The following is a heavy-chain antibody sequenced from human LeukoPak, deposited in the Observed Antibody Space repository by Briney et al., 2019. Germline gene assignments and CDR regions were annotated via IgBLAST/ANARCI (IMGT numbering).Heavy chain of an antibody. CDR2: SYYSGIT. Sequence: SETLSLTCTVSGGSISSGGYHWSWLRQPPGKGLEWIVYSYYSGITYYHPSLKGRFPMSADTSKTQLSLKLSSVTAADTAVYYCARPYYYDSTIETRGQGILVTVSS. V-gene: IGHV4-30-4*01. D-gene: IGHD3-22*01. CDR3: ARPYYYDSTIET. CDR1: GGSISSGGYH. J-gene: IGHJ4*02.